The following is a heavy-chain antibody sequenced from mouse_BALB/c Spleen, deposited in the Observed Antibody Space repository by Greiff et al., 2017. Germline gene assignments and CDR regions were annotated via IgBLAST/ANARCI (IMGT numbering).Heavy chain of an antibody. CDR1: GYTFTSYW. D-gene: IGHD2-4*01. CDR3: ARRRYYEYAMDY. Sequence: VQLQQPGAELVKPGASVKLSCKASGYTFTSYWMHWVKQRPGQGLEWIGEINPSNGRTNYNEKFKSKATLTVDKSSSTAYMQLSSLTSEDSAVYYCARRRYYEYAMDYWGQGTSVTVSS. V-gene: IGHV1S81*02. CDR2: INPSNGRT. J-gene: IGHJ4*01.